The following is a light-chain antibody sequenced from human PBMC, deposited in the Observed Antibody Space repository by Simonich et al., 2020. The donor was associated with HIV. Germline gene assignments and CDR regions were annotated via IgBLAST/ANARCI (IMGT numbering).Light chain of an antibody. V-gene: IGKV4-1*01. J-gene: IGKJ2*01. CDR2: WAA. CDR1: QSVLYSSNNKNY. CDR3: QQSHTTPYT. Sequence: DIVMTQSPDSLALSLGERSTINCKSGQSVLYSSNNKNYLAWYRQKPGQPPKMLIYWAAIRESGVPDRISGSGSGTDFTLTISSLQPEDFATYYCQQSHTTPYTFGQGTKLDIK.